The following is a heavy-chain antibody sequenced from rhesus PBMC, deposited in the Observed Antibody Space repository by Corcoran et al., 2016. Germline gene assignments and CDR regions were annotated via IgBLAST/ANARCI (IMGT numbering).Heavy chain of an antibody. D-gene: IGHD4-35*01. V-gene: IGHV4S18*01. CDR1: GGSISSSNW. CDR2: IYGGSRGT. J-gene: IGHJ6*01. Sequence: QVQLQESGPGLVKPSETLFLTCAVSGGSISSSNWWSWIRQSPGKGLEWIGYIYGGSRGTSYNPSLKSRVTLSTDTSQHQFSLKLRSVTAADTAVCYCARLDGNWSDSWGQGVVVTVSS. CDR3: ARLDGNWSDS.